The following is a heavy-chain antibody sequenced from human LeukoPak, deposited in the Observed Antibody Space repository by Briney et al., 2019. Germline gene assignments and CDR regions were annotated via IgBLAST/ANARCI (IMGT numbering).Heavy chain of an antibody. J-gene: IGHJ4*02. CDR2: ISGSGDST. D-gene: IGHD4-17*01. V-gene: IGHV3-23*01. CDR1: GFTFSSYA. CDR3: AKSPYGDYYLDFDY. Sequence: PGGSETLFCAASGFTFSSYAMSWVRQSPGKGLEWVSAISGSGDSTYYADSVKGRFTISRDNSRNTLYLQMNGLRAEDAAVYCCAKSPYGDYYLDFDYWGEGTLASLSS.